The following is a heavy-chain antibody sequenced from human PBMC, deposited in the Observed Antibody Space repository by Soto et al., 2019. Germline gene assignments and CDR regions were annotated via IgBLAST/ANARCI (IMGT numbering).Heavy chain of an antibody. CDR1: GFTFSSYA. Sequence: EVQLLESGGGLVQPGGSLTPSCAASGFTFSSYAMSCVRQAPGKGLEWVSGISGSGGNTYYADSVKGRFTISRDNSKNTLYLQMNTLRAEDTAVYYCAKGREGFGNDAFDIWGQGTMVTVSS. CDR3: AKGREGFGNDAFDI. V-gene: IGHV3-23*01. CDR2: ISGSGGNT. J-gene: IGHJ3*02. D-gene: IGHD3-10*01.